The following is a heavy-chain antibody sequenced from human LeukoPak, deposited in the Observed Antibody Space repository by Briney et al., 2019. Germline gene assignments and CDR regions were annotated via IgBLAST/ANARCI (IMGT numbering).Heavy chain of an antibody. D-gene: IGHD4-23*01. Sequence: GGSLRLSCAASGFTFSDYYMSWIRQAPGKGLEWLSYISSSGTTIQYADSVKGRFTISRDNAKNSLYLQMNSLRAEDTAVYYCAREERLRWTAYWGQGTLVTVSS. CDR1: GFTFSDYY. CDR3: AREERLRWTAY. CDR2: ISSSGTTI. J-gene: IGHJ4*02. V-gene: IGHV3-11*01.